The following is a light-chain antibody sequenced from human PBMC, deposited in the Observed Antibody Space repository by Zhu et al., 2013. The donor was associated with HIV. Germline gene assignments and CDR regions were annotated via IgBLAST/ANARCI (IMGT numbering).Light chain of an antibody. V-gene: IGLV3-19*01. CDR1: SLGAYY. CDR2: GRD. CDR3: NSRDSTGHYII. J-gene: IGLJ2*01. Sequence: SSEVTQDPAISVALGQTVRITCQGDSLGAYYASWYQQKPGQAPLFVMYGRDGRPSGIPDRFSASRSGNTASLIITGAQAEDEADYYCNSRDSTGHYIIFGGGTKLTVL.